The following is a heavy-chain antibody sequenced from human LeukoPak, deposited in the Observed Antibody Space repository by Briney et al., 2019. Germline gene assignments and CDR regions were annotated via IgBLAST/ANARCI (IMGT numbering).Heavy chain of an antibody. CDR1: GFTFSSYA. V-gene: IGHV3-30-3*01. CDR3: ARNLRHYWYFDL. CDR2: ISYDGSNK. Sequence: GGSLRLSCAASGFTFSSYAMHWVRQAPGKGLEWVAVISYDGSNKYYADSVKGRFTISRDNAKNSLYLQMNSLRAEDTAVYYCARNLRHYWYFDLWGRGTLVTVSS. D-gene: IGHD3-3*01. J-gene: IGHJ2*01.